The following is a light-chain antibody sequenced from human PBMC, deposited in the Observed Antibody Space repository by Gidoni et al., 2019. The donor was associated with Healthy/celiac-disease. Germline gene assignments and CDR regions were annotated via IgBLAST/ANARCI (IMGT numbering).Light chain of an antibody. CDR2: AAS. V-gene: IGKV1-12*01. J-gene: IGKJ4*01. CDR1: QGISSW. Sequence: DIQMTQSPSSVSASVGDRVTITCRASQGISSWLAWYQQKPGKAPKLLIYAASSLQSGVSSRFSGSGSGTDFTLTISSLQPEDFATYCQQANSFPLTFGGGTKVEIK. CDR3: QQANSFPLT.